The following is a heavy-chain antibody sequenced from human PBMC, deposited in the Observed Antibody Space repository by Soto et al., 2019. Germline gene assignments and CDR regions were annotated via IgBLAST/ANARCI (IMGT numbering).Heavy chain of an antibody. Sequence: GGSLRFSCAASGFTFSSYGMHWVRQAPGKGLEWVAVISYDGSNKYYADSVKGRFTISRDNSKNTLYLQMNSLRAEDTAVYYCAKDEEVVLMVYAIDYWGQGTLVTVSS. CDR1: GFTFSSYG. V-gene: IGHV3-30*18. CDR2: ISYDGSNK. D-gene: IGHD2-8*01. J-gene: IGHJ4*02. CDR3: AKDEEVVLMVYAIDY.